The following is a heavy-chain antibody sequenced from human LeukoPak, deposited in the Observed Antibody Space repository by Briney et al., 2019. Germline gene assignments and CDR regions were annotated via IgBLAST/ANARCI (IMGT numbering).Heavy chain of an antibody. CDR1: GAYVTTYS. D-gene: IGHD2-21*01. Sequence: PSETLSLTCIVSGAYVTTYSWNWIRQSPGKGLEWIGYFTLSGTTSYSSSLKSRVTISRDTSKNHLSLKLTSVAAADTAVYYCARWGESEWAFASWGPGTLVTVSS. CDR2: FTLSGTT. V-gene: IGHV4-59*08. J-gene: IGHJ4*02. CDR3: ARWGESEWAFAS.